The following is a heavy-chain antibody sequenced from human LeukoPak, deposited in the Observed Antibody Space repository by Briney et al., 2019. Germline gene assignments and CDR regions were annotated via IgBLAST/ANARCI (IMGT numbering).Heavy chain of an antibody. CDR2: ISHNGDAT. V-gene: IGHV3-30*18. J-gene: IGHJ1*01. Sequence: GGSLRLSCAASGFTFSNYGMQWVRQPPGKGLEWVAVISHNGDATFYADSVKGRFTISRDNSKSTLDLQMNSLRAEDTAVYYCAKEPNSYSSGWYFQHWGPGNLVTVSS. CDR3: AKEPNSYSSGWYFQH. D-gene: IGHD6-25*01. CDR1: GFTFSNYG.